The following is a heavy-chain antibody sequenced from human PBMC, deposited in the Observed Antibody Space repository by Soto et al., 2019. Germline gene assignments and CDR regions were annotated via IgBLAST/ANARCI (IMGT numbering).Heavy chain of an antibody. Sequence: SETLSLTCTVSDGSLSPNYWSWIRQPPGKGLEWIGFIHYSGSTNYNPSLQSRVTMSVDTSKNQFSLKLTSVNAADTAVYYCTRGGDAYKNGHWGQGTLVTVSS. CDR1: DGSLSPNY. J-gene: IGHJ4*02. CDR3: TRGGDAYKNGH. CDR2: IHYSGST. D-gene: IGHD2-21*01. V-gene: IGHV4-59*01.